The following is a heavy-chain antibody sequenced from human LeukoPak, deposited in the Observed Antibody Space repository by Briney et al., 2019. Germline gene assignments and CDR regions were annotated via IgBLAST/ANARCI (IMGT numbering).Heavy chain of an antibody. CDR1: GFTFSSYA. V-gene: IGHV3-30-3*01. CDR2: ISYDGNNK. J-gene: IGHJ4*02. D-gene: IGHD2-2*01. Sequence: GGSLRLSCAASGFTFSSYAMHWVRQAPGKGLEWVAIISYDGNNKYYADSVKGRFTVSRDNSKNTLYLQMNSLRAEDTAVYYCARDGPRVYCSSTSCYEYYFDCWGQGTLVAVSS. CDR3: ARDGPRVYCSSTSCYEYYFDC.